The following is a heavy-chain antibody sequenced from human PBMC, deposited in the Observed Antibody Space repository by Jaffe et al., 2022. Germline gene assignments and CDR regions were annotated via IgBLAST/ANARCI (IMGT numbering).Heavy chain of an antibody. D-gene: IGHD6-19*01. Sequence: QVQLVESGGGVVQPGGSLRLSCAASGFTFSSYGMHWVRQAPGKGLEWVAFIRYDGSNKYYADSVKGRFTISRDNSKNTLYLQMNSLRAEDTAVYYCAKDLIWYSSGWYDEDYWGQGTLVTVSS. CDR3: AKDLIWYSSGWYDEDY. CDR1: GFTFSSYG. CDR2: IRYDGSNK. J-gene: IGHJ4*02. V-gene: IGHV3-30*02.